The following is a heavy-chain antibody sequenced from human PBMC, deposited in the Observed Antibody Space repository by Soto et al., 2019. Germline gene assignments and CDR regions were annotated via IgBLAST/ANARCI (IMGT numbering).Heavy chain of an antibody. Sequence: PSETPYLTCTVAVGSISSGAYYWSWIRQHPGKGLEWIGYIYYSGSTYYNPSLKSRVTISVDTSKNQFSLKLSSVTAADTAVYYCAIYDSSGSRGFQHWGQGTLVTVSS. CDR1: VGSISSGAYY. D-gene: IGHD3-22*01. CDR3: AIYDSSGSRGFQH. V-gene: IGHV4-31*03. CDR2: IYYSGST. J-gene: IGHJ1*01.